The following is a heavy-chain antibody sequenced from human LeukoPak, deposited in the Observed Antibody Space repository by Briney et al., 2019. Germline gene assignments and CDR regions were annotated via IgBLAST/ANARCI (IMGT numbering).Heavy chain of an antibody. CDR3: ARIGISMVQGAVDAFDI. V-gene: IGHV3-23*01. CDR2: ISGSGGST. J-gene: IGHJ3*02. D-gene: IGHD3-10*01. Sequence: GGSLRLSCAASGFTFSSYAMSWVRQAPGKGLEWVSAISGSGGSTYYADSVKGRFTISRDNSKNTLYLQMNSLRAEDTAVYYCARIGISMVQGAVDAFDIWGQGTMVTVSS. CDR1: GFTFSSYA.